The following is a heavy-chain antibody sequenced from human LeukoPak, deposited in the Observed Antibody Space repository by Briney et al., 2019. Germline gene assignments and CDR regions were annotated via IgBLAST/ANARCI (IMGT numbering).Heavy chain of an antibody. CDR2: IIPILRTP. V-gene: IGHV1-69*05. CDR3: ARGKYRSVATLFDY. D-gene: IGHD4-23*01. J-gene: IGHJ4*02. Sequence: ASVKVSCKASGGGSFSKYALSWVRQAPGQGLEWMAGIIPILRTPNYAQRFQGRLTITTDESTSTAYMELSSLRSEDTAVYYCARGKYRSVATLFDYWGQGTLVTVSS. CDR1: GGGSFSKYA.